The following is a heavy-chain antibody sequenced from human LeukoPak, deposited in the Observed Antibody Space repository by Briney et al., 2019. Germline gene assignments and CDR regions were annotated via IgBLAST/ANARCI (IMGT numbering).Heavy chain of an antibody. V-gene: IGHV4-39*01. CDR1: GGSISSGNYY. Sequence: PSETLSLTCTVSGGSISSGNYYWGWIRQPPGKGLEWLGNIYYSGSTYYNPSLKSRVTISVDTSKNQFSLNLISVTAADTAVYYCARLDCSPGICYFDYWGQGTLVTVSS. J-gene: IGHJ4*02. CDR3: ARLDCSPGICYFDY. CDR2: IYYSGST. D-gene: IGHD2-15*01.